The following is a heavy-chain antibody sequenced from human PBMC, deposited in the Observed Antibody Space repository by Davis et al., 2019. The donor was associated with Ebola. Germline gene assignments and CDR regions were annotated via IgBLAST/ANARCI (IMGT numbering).Heavy chain of an antibody. V-gene: IGHV3-30*18. Sequence: GGSLRLSCAASGFTFSSYGMHWVRQAPGKGLEWVAVISYDGSNKYYADSMKGRFTISRDNSKNTLYLQMNSLRAEDTAVYYCAKSDRMDVWGQGTTVTVSS. CDR2: ISYDGSNK. J-gene: IGHJ6*02. CDR3: AKSDRMDV. CDR1: GFTFSSYG.